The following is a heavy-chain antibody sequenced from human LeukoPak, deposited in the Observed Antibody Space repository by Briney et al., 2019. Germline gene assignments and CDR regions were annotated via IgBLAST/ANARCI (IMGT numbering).Heavy chain of an antibody. CDR1: GYSFSELS. D-gene: IGHD4-23*01. CDR3: AVFGGNPLNWFSP. V-gene: IGHV1-24*01. J-gene: IGHJ5*02. Sequence: GASVKVSCKVSGYSFSELSIHWVRQAPGKGLEWMGGFHPEEDKVVHPQKFQGRVIMTEDTSTDTAYMELSSLRSEDTAVYYCAVFGGNPLNWFSPWGQGTLVIVSS. CDR2: FHPEEDKV.